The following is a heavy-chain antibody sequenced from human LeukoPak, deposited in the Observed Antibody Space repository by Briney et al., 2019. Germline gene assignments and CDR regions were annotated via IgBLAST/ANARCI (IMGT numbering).Heavy chain of an antibody. CDR1: GGSISSYY. CDR2: IYYSGST. J-gene: IGHJ3*02. Sequence: SETLSLTCTVSGGSISSYYWSWIRQPPGKGLEWIGYIYYSGSTNYNPSLKSRVTISVDTSKNQFSLKLSSVTAADTAVYYCARVLFTVVAVPFDAFGIWGQGTMVTVSS. V-gene: IGHV4-59*01. D-gene: IGHD4-23*01. CDR3: ARVLFTVVAVPFDAFGI.